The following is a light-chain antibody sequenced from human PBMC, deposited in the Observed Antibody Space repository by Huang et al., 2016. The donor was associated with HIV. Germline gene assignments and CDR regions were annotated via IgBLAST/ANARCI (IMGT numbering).Light chain of an antibody. CDR1: QSVGRN. J-gene: IGKJ5*01. V-gene: IGKV3-11*01. CDR3: QQRDS. Sequence: EIVLTQSPGTLSLSPGERATLSCRASQSVGRNGGWYQQKAGQTPRLVIYDASTRATGIPARFSGSGSGTDFTLTISSLEPEDVAVYYCQQRDSFGQGTRLDIK. CDR2: DAS.